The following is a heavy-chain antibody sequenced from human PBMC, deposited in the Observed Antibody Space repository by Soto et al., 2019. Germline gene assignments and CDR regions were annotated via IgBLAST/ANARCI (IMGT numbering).Heavy chain of an antibody. V-gene: IGHV4-59*01. D-gene: IGHD6-13*01. Sequence: SETLSLTCTVSGGSISSYYWSWIRQPPGKGLEWIGYIYYSGSTNYNPSLKSRVTISVDTSKNQFSLKLSSVTAADTAVYYCARDGSSSRDDAFDIWGQGTMVTDSS. CDR3: ARDGSSSRDDAFDI. J-gene: IGHJ3*02. CDR1: GGSISSYY. CDR2: IYYSGST.